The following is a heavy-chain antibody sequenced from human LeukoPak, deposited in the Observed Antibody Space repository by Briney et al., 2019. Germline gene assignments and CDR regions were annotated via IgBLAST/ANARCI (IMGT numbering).Heavy chain of an antibody. D-gene: IGHD3-22*01. Sequence: ASVKVSCKASGYTFTGYYMHWVRQAPGQGLEWMGWINPNSGGTNYAQKFQGRVTMTRDTSISTAYMELSRLRSDDTAAYYCARSTLTYYDSSGSKSWGYWGQGTLVTVSS. CDR1: GYTFTGYY. CDR3: ARSTLTYYDSSGSKSWGY. J-gene: IGHJ4*02. CDR2: INPNSGGT. V-gene: IGHV1-2*02.